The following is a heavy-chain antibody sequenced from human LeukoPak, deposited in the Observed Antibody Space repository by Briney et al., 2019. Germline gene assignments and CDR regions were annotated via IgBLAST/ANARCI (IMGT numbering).Heavy chain of an antibody. J-gene: IGHJ4*02. CDR1: GFTFSSYG. D-gene: IGHD5-18*01. CDR3: AKGSHSYGYYFDY. Sequence: QTGGSLRLSCAASGFTFSSYGMHWVRQAPGKGLEWVAVISYDGSNKYYADSVKGRFTISRDNSKNTLYLQMNSLRAEDTAVYYCAKGSHSYGYYFDYWGQGTLVTVSS. CDR2: ISYDGSNK. V-gene: IGHV3-30*18.